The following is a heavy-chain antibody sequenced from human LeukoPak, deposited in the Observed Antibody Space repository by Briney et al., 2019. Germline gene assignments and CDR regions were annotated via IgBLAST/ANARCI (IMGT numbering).Heavy chain of an antibody. D-gene: IGHD3-9*01. CDR3: ARCCDILTGLNWFDP. V-gene: IGHV5-51*01. Sequence: GASLKISCKTSGSPFTSYWIGWVRQMPGKGLEWMGIIYPGDSDTRYSPSFQGQVTISADTSISTAYLQWSSLKASDTAMYYCARCCDILTGLNWFDPWGQGTLVTVSS. CDR1: GSPFTSYW. J-gene: IGHJ5*02. CDR2: IYPGDSDT.